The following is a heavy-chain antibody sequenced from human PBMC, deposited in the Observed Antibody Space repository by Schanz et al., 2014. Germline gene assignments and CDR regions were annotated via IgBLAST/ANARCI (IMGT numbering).Heavy chain of an antibody. CDR1: GDTFDNFG. CDR3: ARDGWNYEGGIFDI. D-gene: IGHD1-7*01. CDR2: FMPFLGIT. V-gene: IGHV1-69*04. Sequence: QVQLVQSGAEVKKPGSSVKVSCTATGDTFDNFGISWVRQAPGQGPEWIGRFMPFLGITNLAQKFQDRVTMTAGKGTSTAYMELSCSRSEETAMYYCARDGWNYEGGIFDIWGQGPMVTVSS. J-gene: IGHJ3*02.